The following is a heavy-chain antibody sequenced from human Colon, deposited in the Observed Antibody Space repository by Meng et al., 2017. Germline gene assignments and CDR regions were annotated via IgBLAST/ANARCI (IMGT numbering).Heavy chain of an antibody. CDR3: SRGVVAGAMVWFDP. Sequence: QVQLQELGPGLVKPWGTLSPTCSVSGGSINSSNWWLWGRQPPGKGLEWLGEIYHGGNTNYNPSLKSRVTLSLDKSKNQFSLRLTSVTAADTAMYYCSRGVVAGAMVWFDPWGPGTLVTVSS. V-gene: IGHV4-4*02. J-gene: IGHJ5*02. CDR1: GGSINSSNW. D-gene: IGHD2-2*01. CDR2: IYHGGNT.